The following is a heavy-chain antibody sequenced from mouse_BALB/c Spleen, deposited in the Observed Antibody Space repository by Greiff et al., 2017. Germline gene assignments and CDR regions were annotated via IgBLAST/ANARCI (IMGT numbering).Heavy chain of an antibody. V-gene: IGHV2-9*02. J-gene: IGHJ4*01. CDR3: ARDRGFDDYAMDD. D-gene: IGHD3-1*01. Sequence: VQVVESGPGLVAPSQSLFITCTVSGFSLTSYGVHWVRQPPGKGLEWLGVIWAGGSTNYNSALMSRLSISKDNSKSQVFLKMNSLQTDDTAMYYCARDRGFDDYAMDDWGQGTSVTVSS. CDR2: IWAGGST. CDR1: GFSLTSYG.